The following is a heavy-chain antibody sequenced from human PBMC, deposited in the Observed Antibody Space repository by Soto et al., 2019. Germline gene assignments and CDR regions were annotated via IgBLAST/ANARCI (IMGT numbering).Heavy chain of an antibody. V-gene: IGHV3-33*01. D-gene: IGHD2-21*02. J-gene: IGHJ4*02. Sequence: PGGSLRLSCAASGFPFSRYGMHWVRQVPGKGPEWVAVIWYDGKTKYYADSFKGRFTISRDDSKNTLYLQLNSLRDEDTAVYYCARDGSGGDWRYFDYWGQGALVTVSS. CDR1: GFPFSRYG. CDR2: IWYDGKTK. CDR3: ARDGSGGDWRYFDY.